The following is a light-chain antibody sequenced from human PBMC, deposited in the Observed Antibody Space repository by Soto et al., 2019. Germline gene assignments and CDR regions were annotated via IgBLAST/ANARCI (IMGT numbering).Light chain of an antibody. CDR2: AAS. CDR1: QGISNY. J-gene: IGKJ1*01. CDR3: QQYYSYPPWT. V-gene: IGKV1-16*01. Sequence: DIQMTQSPASQSASVGDRVTITCRASQGISNYLAWYQQKPGKVPKLLIYAASTLQSGVPSRFSGSGSGTDFTLTISCLQSEDFATYYCQQYYSYPPWTFGQGTKVDIK.